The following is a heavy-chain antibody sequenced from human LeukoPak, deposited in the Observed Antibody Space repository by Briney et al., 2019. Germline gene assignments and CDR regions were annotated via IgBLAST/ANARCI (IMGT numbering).Heavy chain of an antibody. D-gene: IGHD5-12*01. V-gene: IGHV3-33*01. Sequence: GRSLRLSCAASGFTFSNHGFHWVRQAPGKGLEWVAVIWYDGSKKYYADSVKGRFTISRDDSKNTLFLQMSSLRVEDTGLYYCARDVSGYDHVAWDRWGQGIPVTVSS. J-gene: IGHJ5*02. CDR3: ARDVSGYDHVAWDR. CDR2: IWYDGSKK. CDR1: GFTFSNHG.